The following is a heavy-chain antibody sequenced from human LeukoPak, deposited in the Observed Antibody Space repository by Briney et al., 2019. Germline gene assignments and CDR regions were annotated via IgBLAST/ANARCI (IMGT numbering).Heavy chain of an antibody. D-gene: IGHD3-16*01. CDR2: INPNSGGT. CDR3: ARGVFRLIYYYMDV. V-gene: IGHV1-2*02. J-gene: IGHJ6*03. Sequence: ASVKVSCKASGYTFTGYYMHWVRQAPGQGLEWMGWINPNSGGTNYAQKFQGRVTMTRDTSISTAYMELSRLRSDDTAVYYCARGVFRLIYYYMDVWGKGTTVTVSS. CDR1: GYTFTGYY.